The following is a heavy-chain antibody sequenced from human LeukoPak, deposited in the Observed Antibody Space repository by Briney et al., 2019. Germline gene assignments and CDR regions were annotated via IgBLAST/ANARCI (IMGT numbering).Heavy chain of an antibody. D-gene: IGHD3-10*01. J-gene: IGHJ4*02. CDR1: GFTVSSNY. V-gene: IGHV3-66*02. CDR2: IYSGGST. Sequence: GGSLGLSCAASGFTVSSNYMSWVRQAPGKGLEWVSVIYSGGSTYYADSVKGRFTISRDNSKNTLYLQMNSLRAEDTAVYYCARDERPLLWFGELFDWGQGTLVTVSS. CDR3: ARDERPLLWFGELFD.